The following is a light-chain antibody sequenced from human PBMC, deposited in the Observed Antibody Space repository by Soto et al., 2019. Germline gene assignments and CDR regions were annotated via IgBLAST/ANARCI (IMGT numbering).Light chain of an antibody. V-gene: IGKV3-20*01. J-gene: IGKJ5*01. CDR1: RVSSDT. CDR2: GAY. CDR3: QQYGCPAIT. Sequence: ENGLRQSPGPLSLSPGERATLSCTTSRVSSDTVAWYQQPPGQARRLLIDGAYSSATGIADWFGGSGCGEDIPPISSRLAAEYVVVYCCQQYGCPAITFGQGTRLENK.